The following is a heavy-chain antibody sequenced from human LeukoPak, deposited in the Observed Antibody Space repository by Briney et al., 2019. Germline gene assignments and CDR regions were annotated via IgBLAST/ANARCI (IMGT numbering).Heavy chain of an antibody. CDR2: ISGSGGST. CDR3: AKGQGSSSSGDAFDI. V-gene: IGHV3-23*01. CDR1: GFTFSSYA. D-gene: IGHD6-6*01. J-gene: IGHJ3*02. Sequence: GGSPRLSCAASGFTFSSYAMSWVRQAPGKGLEWVSAISGSGGSTYYADSVKGRFTISRDNSKNTLYLQMNSLRAEDTAVYYCAKGQGSSSSGDAFDIWGQGTMVTVSS.